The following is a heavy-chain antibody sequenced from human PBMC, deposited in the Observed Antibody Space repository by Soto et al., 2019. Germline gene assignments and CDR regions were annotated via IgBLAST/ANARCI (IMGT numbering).Heavy chain of an antibody. CDR3: AREGGVLRMSNWLDP. Sequence: SETLSLTCTVSGGSISSYYWSWIRQPPGKTLEWIGYIFHSGSTSYNPSPQSRVTMSIDTSKNQFSLNLTSVTAADTAIYYCAREGGVLRMSNWLDPWGQGTLVTVSS. CDR1: GGSISSYY. V-gene: IGHV4-59*01. J-gene: IGHJ5*02. D-gene: IGHD3-3*01. CDR2: IFHSGST.